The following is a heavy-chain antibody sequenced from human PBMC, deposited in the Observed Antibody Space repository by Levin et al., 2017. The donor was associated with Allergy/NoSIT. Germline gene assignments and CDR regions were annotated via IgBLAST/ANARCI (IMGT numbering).Heavy chain of an antibody. CDR1: GFTFSSYA. Sequence: GGSLRLSCAASGFTFSSYAMSWVRQAPGKGLEWVSTISGSGGRTYYADSVKGRFTISRDNSKNTLYLQMKSLRAEDTAVDYCAKELPVEREDPFDYWGQGTLVTVSS. D-gene: IGHD1-14*01. CDR2: ISGSGGRT. CDR3: AKELPVEREDPFDY. J-gene: IGHJ4*02. V-gene: IGHV3-23*01.